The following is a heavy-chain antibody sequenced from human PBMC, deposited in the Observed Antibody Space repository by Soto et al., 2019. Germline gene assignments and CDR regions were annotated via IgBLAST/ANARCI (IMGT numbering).Heavy chain of an antibody. CDR2: ISYDGSNK. V-gene: IGHV3-30-3*01. D-gene: IGHD6-19*01. Sequence: PLRLPNTVSWFTCSNLAVHRISQAQGKGLEWVAVISYDGSNKYYADSVKGRFTISRDNSKNTLYLQMNSLRAEDTAVYDCAIIAVAGTQHDYWGQGTLVTVSS. CDR3: AIIAVAGTQHDY. J-gene: IGHJ4*02. CDR1: WFTCSNLA.